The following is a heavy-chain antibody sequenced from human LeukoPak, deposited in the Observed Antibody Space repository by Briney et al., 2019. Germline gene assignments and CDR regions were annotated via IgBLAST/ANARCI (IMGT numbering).Heavy chain of an antibody. D-gene: IGHD2-2*01. J-gene: IGHJ4*02. CDR1: GFTFRSYS. Sequence: GGSLRLSCAASGFTFRSYSMNWVRQAPGKGLEWVSAIDPSSTYIYYADSVKGRFTISRDNAENPLYLQMNSLRVEDTAVYYCARAPTVLVGYCSSSSCQADYWGQGTLVTVSS. CDR2: IDPSSTYI. CDR3: ARAPTVLVGYCSSSSCQADY. V-gene: IGHV3-21*01.